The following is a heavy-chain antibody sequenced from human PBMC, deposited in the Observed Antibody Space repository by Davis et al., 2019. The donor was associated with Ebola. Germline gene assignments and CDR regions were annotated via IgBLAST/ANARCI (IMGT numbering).Heavy chain of an antibody. J-gene: IGHJ4*02. V-gene: IGHV3-11*01. D-gene: IGHD5-18*01. CDR3: VRDIVNTGLIDY. CDR1: GFTFSDHY. CDR2: ISHTADTI. Sequence: GESLKISCAASGFTFSDHYMSWIRQAPGKGLECVSYISHTADTIYYADSVKGRFTISRDNAKNSLFLYMNNLRGEDTAMYYCVRDIVNTGLIDYWGQGSLVIV.